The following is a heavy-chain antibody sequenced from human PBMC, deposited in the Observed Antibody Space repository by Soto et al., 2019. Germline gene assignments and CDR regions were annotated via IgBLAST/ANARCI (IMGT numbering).Heavy chain of an antibody. CDR3: ARDRGAYYYGSGSHYLDWYFDL. Sequence: QVQLVQSGAEVKKPGSSVKVSCKASGGTFSSYAISWVRQAPGQGLEWMGGIIPIFGTANYAQKFQGRVTITADKSTSTAYMELSSLRSEDTAVYYCARDRGAYYYGSGSHYLDWYFDLWGRGTLVTVSS. CDR2: IIPIFGTA. J-gene: IGHJ2*01. D-gene: IGHD3-10*01. CDR1: GGTFSSYA. V-gene: IGHV1-69*06.